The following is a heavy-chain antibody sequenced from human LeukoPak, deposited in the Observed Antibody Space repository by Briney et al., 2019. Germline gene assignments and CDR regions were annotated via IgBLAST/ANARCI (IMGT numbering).Heavy chain of an antibody. V-gene: IGHV4-59*01. CDR2: IYYSGST. J-gene: IGHJ6*02. CDR1: GGSISSYY. Sequence: PSETLSLTCIVSGGSISSYYWSWIRQPPGKGLEWIGYIYYSGSTNYNPFLKSRVTISVDTSKNQFSLKLSSVTAADTAVYYCARDRGDGAVDVWGQGTTVTVSS. CDR3: ARDRGDGAVDV. D-gene: IGHD5-12*01.